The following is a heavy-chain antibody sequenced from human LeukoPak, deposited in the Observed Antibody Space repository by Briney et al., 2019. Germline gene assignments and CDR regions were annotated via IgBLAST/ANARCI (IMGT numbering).Heavy chain of an antibody. CDR3: ARDGYYYDSSGYSPKFDY. V-gene: IGHV3-21*01. J-gene: IGHJ4*02. D-gene: IGHD3-22*01. CDR1: GFTFSSYS. Sequence: GGSLRLSCAASGFTFSSYSMNWVRQAPGKGLEWVSSISSSSSYIYYADSVKGRFTISRDNAKNSLYLQMNSLRAEDTAVYYCARDGYYYDSSGYSPKFDYWGQGTLVTVSS. CDR2: ISSSSSYI.